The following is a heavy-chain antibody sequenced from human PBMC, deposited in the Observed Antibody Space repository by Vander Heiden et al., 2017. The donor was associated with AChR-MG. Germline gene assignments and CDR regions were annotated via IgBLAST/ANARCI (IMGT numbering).Heavy chain of an antibody. V-gene: IGHV3-23*01. D-gene: IGHD7-27*01. J-gene: IGHJ3*02. CDR3: AKRPLGAAFDI. Sequence: EVQLLESGGDLIQPGESLRPSCVASGFTFSSYGMTWLRQAPGKGLEWVSSIRGSGATTYYADSVKGRFTISRDNSKNTLYLQMNSLRVEDTAVYFCAKRPLGAAFDIWGQGTMVTVSS. CDR1: GFTFSSYG. CDR2: IRGSGATT.